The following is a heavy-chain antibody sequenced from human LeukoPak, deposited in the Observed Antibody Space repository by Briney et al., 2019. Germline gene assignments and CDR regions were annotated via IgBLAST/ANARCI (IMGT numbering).Heavy chain of an antibody. CDR1: GGSISSSGYY. CDR2: IYYSGST. CDR3: ARDQRDYYGSGSYYNSNWFDP. Sequence: SETLSLTCTVSGGSISSSGYYWGWIRQPPGKGLEWIGSIYYSGSTYYNPSLKSRVTISVDTSKNQFSLKLSSVTAADTAVYYCARDQRDYYGSGSYYNSNWFDPWGQGTLVTVSS. V-gene: IGHV4-39*07. J-gene: IGHJ5*02. D-gene: IGHD3-10*01.